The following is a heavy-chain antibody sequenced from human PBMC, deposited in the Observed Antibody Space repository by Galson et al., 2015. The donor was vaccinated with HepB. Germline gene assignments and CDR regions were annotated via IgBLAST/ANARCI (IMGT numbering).Heavy chain of an antibody. J-gene: IGHJ4*01. CDR1: GYTFTDYY. CDR3: ARDFSMIVVVAQSFFDY. CDR2: INPNSGVT. Sequence: SVKVSCKASGYTFTDYYMHWVRQAPGQGLEWMGWINPNSGVTSYAQKFQGRVTVTRDTSISAAYMELSRLTSDDTAVYYCARDFSMIVVVAQSFFDYWGHGTLVTVSS. V-gene: IGHV1-2*02. D-gene: IGHD3-22*01.